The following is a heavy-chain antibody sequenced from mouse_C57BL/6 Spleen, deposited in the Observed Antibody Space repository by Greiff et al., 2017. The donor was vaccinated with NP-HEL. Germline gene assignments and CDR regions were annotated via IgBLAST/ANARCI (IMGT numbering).Heavy chain of an antibody. CDR2: IDPETGGT. V-gene: IGHV1-15*01. Sequence: SGAELVRPGASVTLSCKASGYTFTDYEMHWVKQTPVHGLEWIGAIDPETGGTAYNQKFKGKAILTADKSSSTAYMELRSLTSEDSAVYYCTRRTVFAYWGQGTLVTVSA. J-gene: IGHJ3*01. CDR1: GYTFTDYE. CDR3: TRRTVFAY.